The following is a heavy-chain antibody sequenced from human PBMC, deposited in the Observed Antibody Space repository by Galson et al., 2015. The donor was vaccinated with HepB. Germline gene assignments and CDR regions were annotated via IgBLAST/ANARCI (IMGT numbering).Heavy chain of an antibody. V-gene: IGHV1-69*06. Sequence: SVKVSCKASGGTFSSYAISWVRQAPGQGLEWMGGIIPIFGTANYAQKFQGRVTITADKSTSTAYMELSSLRSEDTAVYYCARGFRAAKFDYWGQGTLITVSS. J-gene: IGHJ4*02. CDR2: IIPIFGTA. CDR3: ARGFRAAKFDY. CDR1: GGTFSSYA. D-gene: IGHD3-10*01.